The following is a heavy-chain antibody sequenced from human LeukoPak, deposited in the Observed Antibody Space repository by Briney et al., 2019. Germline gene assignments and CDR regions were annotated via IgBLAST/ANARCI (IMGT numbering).Heavy chain of an antibody. J-gene: IGHJ6*03. CDR2: IIPIFGTA. CDR3: ARVSGSYAGYYYYYMDV. D-gene: IGHD1-26*01. Sequence: SVKVSCKASGYTFTSYYMHWVRQAPGQGLEWMGGIIPIFGTANYAQKFQGRVTITADESTSTAYMELSSLRSEDTAVYYCARVSGSYAGYYYYYMDVWGKGTTVTVSS. V-gene: IGHV1-69*13. CDR1: GYTFTSYY.